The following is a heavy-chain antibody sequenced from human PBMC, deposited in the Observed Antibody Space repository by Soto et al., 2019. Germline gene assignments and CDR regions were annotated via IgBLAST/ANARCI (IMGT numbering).Heavy chain of an antibody. CDR3: ASSLTDIVPHTDV. CDR2: ISSSSSYI. V-gene: IGHV3-21*01. D-gene: IGHD2-8*01. J-gene: IGHJ6*03. Sequence: GGSLRLSCAASGFTFSSYSMNWVRQAPGKGLEWVSSISSSSSYIYYADSVKGRFTISRDNAKNSLYLQMNSLRAEDTAVYYCASSLTDIVPHTDVWGKGTTVTV. CDR1: GFTFSSYS.